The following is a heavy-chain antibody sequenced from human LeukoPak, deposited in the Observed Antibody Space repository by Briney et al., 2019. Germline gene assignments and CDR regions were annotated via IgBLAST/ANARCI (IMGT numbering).Heavy chain of an antibody. CDR1: GFTFSSFW. D-gene: IGHD3-22*01. J-gene: IGHJ4*02. V-gene: IGHV3-74*01. CDR3: ARGSSYYDTDGYCGY. Sequence: PGGSLRLSCAASGFTFSSFWMHWVRHAPGKGLVWASRIDPDGSSTNYADSVKGRFTISRDNAKNTLYLQMNSLRAEDTAVYFCARGSSYYDTDGYCGYWGQGALVTVSS. CDR2: IDPDGSST.